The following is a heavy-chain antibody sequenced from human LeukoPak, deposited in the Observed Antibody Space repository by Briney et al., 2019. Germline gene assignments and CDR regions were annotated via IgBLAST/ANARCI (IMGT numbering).Heavy chain of an antibody. CDR1: GFTFSSYG. CDR2: IWYDGSNK. D-gene: IGHD2-21*02. V-gene: IGHV3-30*19. CDR3: AREGRAYCGGDCYWGYFDY. J-gene: IGHJ4*02. Sequence: PGGSLRLSCAASGFTFSSYGMHWVRQAPGKGLEWVAVIWYDGSNKYYADSVKGRFTISRDNSKNTLYLQMNSLRAEDTAVYYCAREGRAYCGGDCYWGYFDYWGQGTLVTVSS.